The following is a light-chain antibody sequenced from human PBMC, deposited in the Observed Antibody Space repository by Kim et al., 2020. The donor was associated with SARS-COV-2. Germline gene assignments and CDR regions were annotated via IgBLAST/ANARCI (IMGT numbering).Light chain of an antibody. V-gene: IGLV2-14*01. Sequence: QSALTQPASVSGSPGQSITISCTGTSSDVGVYNYVSWYQQHPGKAPKLMIYDVSKRPSGVSNRFSGPKSGNTASLTISGLQAEDEADYYCNSYTSSRTYVFGTGTKVTVL. CDR2: DVS. CDR3: NSYTSSRTYV. J-gene: IGLJ1*01. CDR1: SSDVGVYNY.